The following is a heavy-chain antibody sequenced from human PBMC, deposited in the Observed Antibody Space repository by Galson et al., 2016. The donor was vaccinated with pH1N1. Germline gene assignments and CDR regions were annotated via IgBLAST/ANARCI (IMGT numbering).Heavy chain of an antibody. D-gene: IGHD2-2*01. CDR2: ISTNTGNP. CDR3: VRDGIIDCHGSSCFAY. Sequence: SVKVSCKASGYSFSSSAINWVRQAPGQGLEWVGWISTNTGNPTYAQGFTGRFVFSLDTSVSAAYLQISGLKAEDTAVYYCVRDGIIDCHGSSCFAYWGQGTLVTVSS. CDR1: GYSFSSSA. J-gene: IGHJ4*01. V-gene: IGHV7-4-1*02.